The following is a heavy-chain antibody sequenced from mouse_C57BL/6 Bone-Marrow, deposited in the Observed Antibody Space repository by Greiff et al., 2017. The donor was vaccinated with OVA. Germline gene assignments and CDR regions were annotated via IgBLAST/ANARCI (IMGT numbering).Heavy chain of an antibody. J-gene: IGHJ2*01. CDR1: GYTFTSYD. Sequence: VQLQQSGPELVKPGASVKLSCKASGYTFTSYDINWVKQRPGQGLEWNGWIYPRDGSTKYNEKFKGKATLTVDTSSSTAYMELHSLTSEDSAVYFCARLTTVVATGDYWGQGTTLTVSS. CDR2: IYPRDGST. CDR3: ARLTTVVATGDY. D-gene: IGHD1-1*01. V-gene: IGHV1-85*01.